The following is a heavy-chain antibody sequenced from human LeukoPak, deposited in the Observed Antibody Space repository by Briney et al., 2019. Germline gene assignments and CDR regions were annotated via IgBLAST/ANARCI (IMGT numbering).Heavy chain of an antibody. CDR1: GFTFSSYS. CDR3: ARESVAANDY. CDR2: ISSSSTYI. V-gene: IGHV3-21*01. Sequence: PGGSLRLSCADSGFTFSSYSMNWVRQAPGKGLEWVSTISSSSTYIYYADSVKGRFTISRDNAKNSLYLQMNSLRAEDTAVYYCARESVAANDYWGQGTLVTVSS. J-gene: IGHJ4*02. D-gene: IGHD2-15*01.